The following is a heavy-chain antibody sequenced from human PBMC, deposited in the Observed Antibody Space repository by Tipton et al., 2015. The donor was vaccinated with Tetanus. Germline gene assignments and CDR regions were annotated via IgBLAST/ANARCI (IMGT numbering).Heavy chain of an antibody. V-gene: IGHV4-59*01. CDR3: ARLNCGGDFFYPSFDL. CDR2: IYYGGTT. CDR1: GGSISSYS. Sequence: TLSLTCSVSGGSISSYSLSWIQQSPGKGLEWIGYIYYGGTTKYNPSLKSRVTMSFDTSKNQFSLKMTSVTAADTAVYYCARLNCGGDFFYPSFDLWGRGSLVSDSS. J-gene: IGHJ2*01. D-gene: IGHD2-21*02.